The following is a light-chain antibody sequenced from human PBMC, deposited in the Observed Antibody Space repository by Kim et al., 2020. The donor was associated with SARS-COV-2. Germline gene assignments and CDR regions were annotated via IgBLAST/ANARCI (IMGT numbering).Light chain of an antibody. CDR1: QRINTG. V-gene: IGKV1-5*03. J-gene: IGKJ2*01. CDR2: EAS. Sequence: AAVGDRVTITCRASQRINTGVAWYQQKPGKAPDLLSYEASTLQSGVPSRFSGGGSGTEFSLTISSLQSDDFATYYCQQYNGYPYTFGQGTKVDIK. CDR3: QQYNGYPYT.